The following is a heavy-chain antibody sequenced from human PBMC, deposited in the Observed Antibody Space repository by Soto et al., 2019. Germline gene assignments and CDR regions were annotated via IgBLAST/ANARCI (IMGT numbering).Heavy chain of an antibody. J-gene: IGHJ5*02. Sequence: ASVKVSCKASGYTFTSYYMHWVRHAPGQGLEWMGIINPSGGSTSYAQKFQGRVTMTRDTSTSTVYMELSSLRSEDTAVYYCARGGSGSYYLNWFDPWGQGTLVTVAS. CDR3: ARGGSGSYYLNWFDP. CDR1: GYTFTSYY. CDR2: INPSGGST. D-gene: IGHD3-10*01. V-gene: IGHV1-46*01.